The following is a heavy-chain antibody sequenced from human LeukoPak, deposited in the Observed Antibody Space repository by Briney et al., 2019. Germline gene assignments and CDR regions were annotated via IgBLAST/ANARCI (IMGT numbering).Heavy chain of an antibody. V-gene: IGHV3-7*01. D-gene: IGHD6-19*01. CDR2: IKQDGSEK. J-gene: IGHJ4*02. Sequence: QPGGSLRLSCAASGFTFSGYWISWVRQAPGRGLEWVANIKQDGSEKYYVDSVKGRFTISRDNAKNSLYLQMNSLRAEDTAVYYCARGSGWVDYWGQGTLVTVSS. CDR3: ARGSGWVDY. CDR1: GFTFSGYW.